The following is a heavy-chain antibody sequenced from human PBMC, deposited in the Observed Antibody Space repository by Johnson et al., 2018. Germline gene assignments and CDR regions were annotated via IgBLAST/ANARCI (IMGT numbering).Heavy chain of an antibody. Sequence: VQLVESGGGLVQXGGSLRLXCAASGFTFSDYYMSWIRQAPGKGLEWVSYISSSRGSTINYVDSGKGRFTISRDNSKNTRYLQMNSLSAEETAVYYCAKEGVMEWEYYGPFQYWGPGTLVTVSS. J-gene: IGHJ1*01. D-gene: IGHD1-26*01. V-gene: IGHV3-11*04. CDR2: ISSSRGSTI. CDR1: GFTFSDYY. CDR3: AKEGVMEWEYYGPFQY.